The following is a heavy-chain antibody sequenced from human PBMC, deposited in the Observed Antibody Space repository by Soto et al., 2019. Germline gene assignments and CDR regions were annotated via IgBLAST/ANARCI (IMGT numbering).Heavy chain of an antibody. CDR1: GFTFSTYG. CDR3: AKSVYNWNDGFFDY. CDR2: ISYDGNNK. J-gene: IGHJ4*02. Sequence: GGSLRLSCAASGFTFSTYGMHWVRQAPGKGLEWVAVISYDGNNKYYADSVKGRFTISRDNSKNTLYLQLSSLRAEDTAVYYCAKSVYNWNDGFFDYWGQGTLVTVSS. D-gene: IGHD1-1*01. V-gene: IGHV3-30*18.